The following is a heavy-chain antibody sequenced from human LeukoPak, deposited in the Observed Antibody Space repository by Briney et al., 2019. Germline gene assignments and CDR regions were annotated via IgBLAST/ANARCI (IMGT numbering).Heavy chain of an antibody. CDR1: GFTFSSYS. J-gene: IGHJ3*02. D-gene: IGHD3-22*01. Sequence: GGSLRLSRAASGFTFSSYSMNWVRQAPGKGLEWVSYISSSSSTIYYADSVKGRFTISRDNAKNSLYLQMNSLRDEDTAVYYCARDHYYDSSGYYIDAFDIWGQGTMVTVSS. CDR3: ARDHYYDSSGYYIDAFDI. CDR2: ISSSSSTI. V-gene: IGHV3-48*02.